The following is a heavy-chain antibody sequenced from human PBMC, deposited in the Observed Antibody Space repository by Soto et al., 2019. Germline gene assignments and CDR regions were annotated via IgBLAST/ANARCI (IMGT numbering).Heavy chain of an antibody. Sequence: QVQLVQSGAEVRKPGASVKVSCKASGYSFITYDINWVRQAAGQGLEWMGWMNHTSGRTGCAQKFQGRLTMTMDTSSSTAYMELSSLASDDTAVYYCARVPASLDPWGQGTLVTVSS. CDR1: GYSFITYD. CDR3: ARVPASLDP. J-gene: IGHJ5*02. CDR2: MNHTSGRT. V-gene: IGHV1-8*01.